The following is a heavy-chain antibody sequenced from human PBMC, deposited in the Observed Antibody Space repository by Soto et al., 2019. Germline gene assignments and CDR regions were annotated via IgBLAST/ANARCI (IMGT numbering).Heavy chain of an antibody. D-gene: IGHD4-17*01. J-gene: IGHJ4*02. CDR2: ICNTGNTI. V-gene: IGHV3-11*01. Sequence: QVQLVESGGNLVKPGGSLRLSCAASGFTFSDYYMSWIRQAPGKGLEWVSYICNTGNTIYYADSVKGRFTISRDNAKNSLSLQMNSLRAEDTAVYYCARGSATHDYGDYLDYWGQGTLVTVSS. CDR1: GFTFSDYY. CDR3: ARGSATHDYGDYLDY.